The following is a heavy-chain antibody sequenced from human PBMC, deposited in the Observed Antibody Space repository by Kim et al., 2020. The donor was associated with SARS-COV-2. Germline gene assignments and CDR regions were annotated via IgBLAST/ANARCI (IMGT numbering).Heavy chain of an antibody. CDR2: ISYDGSNK. Sequence: GGSLRLSCAASGFTFSTYVMHWVRQAPGKGLEWVAVISYDGSNKYYADSVKGRFTISRDNSKNTLYLQMNSLRAEDTAVYYCAKAYRGALDFWGQGTLVTASS. J-gene: IGHJ4*02. V-gene: IGHV3-30-3*01. CDR1: GFTFSTYV. CDR3: AKAYRGALDF. D-gene: IGHD4-4*01.